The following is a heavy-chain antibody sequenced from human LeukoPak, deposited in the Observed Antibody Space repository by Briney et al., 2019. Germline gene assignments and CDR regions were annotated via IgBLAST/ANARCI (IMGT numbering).Heavy chain of an antibody. V-gene: IGHV3-23*01. J-gene: IGHJ4*02. CDR1: GFTFSSYA. CDR2: ISGSGGNT. CDR3: AQDAVGSGNYYYFYY. D-gene: IGHD3-10*01. Sequence: GGSLRLSCAASGFTFSSYAMSWVRQAPGKGLEWVSAISGSGGNTYYADSVKGRFTISRDNSKNTLYLQMNSLRAEDTPAYYCAQDAVGSGNYYYFYYWGQGPLVHVSS.